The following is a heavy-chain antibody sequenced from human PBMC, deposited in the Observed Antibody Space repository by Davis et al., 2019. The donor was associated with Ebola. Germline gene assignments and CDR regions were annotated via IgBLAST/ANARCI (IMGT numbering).Heavy chain of an antibody. Sequence: SVQVSCKASGGTFSSYAISWVRQAPGPGLEWMGGIIPIFGTANYAQKFQGRVTITADESTSTAYMELSSLRSEDTAVYYCARWDPGSYHNWFDPWGQGTLVTVSS. CDR1: GGTFSSYA. D-gene: IGHD3-16*02. J-gene: IGHJ5*02. V-gene: IGHV1-69*13. CDR2: IIPIFGTA. CDR3: ARWDPGSYHNWFDP.